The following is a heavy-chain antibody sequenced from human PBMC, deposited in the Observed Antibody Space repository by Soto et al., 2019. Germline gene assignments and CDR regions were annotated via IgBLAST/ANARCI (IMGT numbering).Heavy chain of an antibody. CDR3: ARTVEDIVVVPAALTFDY. CDR2: IYYSGST. CDR1: GGSISSSSYY. J-gene: IGHJ4*02. V-gene: IGHV4-39*01. D-gene: IGHD2-2*01. Sequence: PSETLSLTCTVSGGSISSSSYYWGWIRQPPGKGLEWIGSIYYSGSTYYNPSLKSRVTISVDTSKNQFSLKLSSVTAADTAVYYCARTVEDIVVVPAALTFDYWGQGTLVTVSS.